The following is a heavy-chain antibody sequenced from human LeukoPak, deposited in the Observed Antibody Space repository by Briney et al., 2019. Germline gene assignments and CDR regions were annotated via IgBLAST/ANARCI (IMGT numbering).Heavy chain of an antibody. CDR3: AMRFSHGPFDY. D-gene: IGHD3-3*01. J-gene: IGHJ4*02. CDR2: IYHSGST. Sequence: SETLSLTCTVSTYSIISDYYWGWIRPAPGKGLEWIGTIYHSGSTSYNPSLNSRVTISVDTSKNQFSLKLTSVSAADTAVYFCAMRFSHGPFDYWGQGTLVTVSS. V-gene: IGHV4-38-2*02. CDR1: TYSIISDYY.